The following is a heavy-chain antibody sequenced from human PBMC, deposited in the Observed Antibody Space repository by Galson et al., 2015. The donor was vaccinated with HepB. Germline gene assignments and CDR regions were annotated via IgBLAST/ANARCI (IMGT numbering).Heavy chain of an antibody. CDR2: ISAYNGNT. Sequence: SVKVSCKASGYTFTSYGISWVRQAPGQGLEWMGWISAYNGNTNYAQKLQGRVTMTTDTSTSTAYMELRSLRSDDTAVYYCARGGVVVPAAMPPYYYYGMDVWGQGTTVTVSS. J-gene: IGHJ6*02. V-gene: IGHV1-18*01. D-gene: IGHD2-2*01. CDR3: ARGGVVVPAAMPPYYYYGMDV. CDR1: GYTFTSYG.